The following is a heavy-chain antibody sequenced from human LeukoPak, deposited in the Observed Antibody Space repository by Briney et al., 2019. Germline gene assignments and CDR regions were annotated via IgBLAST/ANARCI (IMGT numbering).Heavy chain of an antibody. CDR2: IYTSGST. V-gene: IGHV4-61*02. D-gene: IGHD2-15*01. J-gene: IGHJ3*02. CDR3: ASDRIEVDAFDI. Sequence: SETLSLTCTVSGGSISSGSYFWSWIRQPAGKGLEWIGRIYTSGSTNYNPSLKSRVTISVDTSKNQFSLKLSSVTAADTAVYYCASDRIEVDAFDIWGQGTMATVSS. CDR1: GGSISSGSYF.